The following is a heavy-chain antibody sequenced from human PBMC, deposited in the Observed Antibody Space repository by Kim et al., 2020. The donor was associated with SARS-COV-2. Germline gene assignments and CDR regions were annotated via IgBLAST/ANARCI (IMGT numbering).Heavy chain of an antibody. CDR1: GFIFSTYG. J-gene: IGHJ5*02. CDR3: ARSDSSTSGDWFDP. V-gene: IGHV3-33*01. D-gene: IGHD6-6*01. Sequence: GGSLRLSCAASGFIFSTYGMHWVRQAPGKGLEWVGVIWSDGSNKYYADSVKGRFTISRDNSKNTLSLEMNSLRGDDTAVYYCARSDSSTSGDWFDPWGQGTLVTVSS. CDR2: IWSDGSNK.